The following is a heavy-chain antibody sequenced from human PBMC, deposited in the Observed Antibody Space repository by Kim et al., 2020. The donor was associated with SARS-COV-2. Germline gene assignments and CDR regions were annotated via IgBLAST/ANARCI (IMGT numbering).Heavy chain of an antibody. J-gene: IGHJ4*02. CDR2: IYYSGST. Sequence: SETLSLTCTVSGGSISSSSYYWGWIRQPPGKGLEWIGSIYYSGSTYYNPSLKSRVTISVDTSKNQFSLKLSSVTAADTAVYYCARHGGVYGWVVRGAYLVFDYWGQGTLVTVSP. CDR3: ARHGGVYGWVVRGAYLVFDY. V-gene: IGHV4-39*01. D-gene: IGHD3-10*01. CDR1: GGSISSSSYY.